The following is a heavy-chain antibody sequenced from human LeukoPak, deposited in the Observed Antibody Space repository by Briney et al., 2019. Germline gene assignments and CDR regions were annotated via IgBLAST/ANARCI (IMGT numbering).Heavy chain of an antibody. V-gene: IGHV3-23*01. CDR1: GFTFTDYA. J-gene: IGHJ5*02. D-gene: IGHD3-16*01. CDR2: VTGPGDTT. Sequence: AGGSLRLSCATSGFTFTDYAMKWVRQAPGNGVEWVSAVTGPGDTTYYADSVKGRFFMSREDSKTTVYLQMNSLRAEDTAIYYCAKGAEIDLWGQGTLVTVSS. CDR3: AKGAEIDL.